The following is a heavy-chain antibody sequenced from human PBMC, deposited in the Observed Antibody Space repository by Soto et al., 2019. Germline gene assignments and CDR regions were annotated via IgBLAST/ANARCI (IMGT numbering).Heavy chain of an antibody. CDR3: ARENNVLPGGYFDY. J-gene: IGHJ4*02. D-gene: IGHD3-10*01. V-gene: IGHV4-30-2*01. CDR1: GGSISSGGYS. CDR2: IYHSGST. Sequence: QLQLQESGSGLVKPSQTLSLTCAVSGGSISSGGYSWSWIRQPPGKGLEWIGYIYHSGSTYYNPAPKSRVTISVDRSKNQFSLKLSSVTAADTAVYYCARENNVLPGGYFDYWGQGTLVTVSS.